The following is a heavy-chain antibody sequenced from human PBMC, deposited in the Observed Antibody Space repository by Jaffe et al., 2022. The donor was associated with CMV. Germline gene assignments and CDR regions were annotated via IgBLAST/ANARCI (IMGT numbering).Heavy chain of an antibody. J-gene: IGHJ3*02. CDR3: ARDLYLKDNKWDTFNDAFDI. CDR2: MSHDGSYK. V-gene: IGHV3-30*03. CDR1: RFTFSDYG. Sequence: QVQLVESGGGVVQPGGSLRLSCTTSRFTFSDYGFNWVRQAPGKGLEWVAVMSHDGSYKKYAESVKGRFAISRDNSKSTLFLQMDSLRPEDTAIYHCARDLYLKDNKWDTFNDAFDIWGLGTMVTVSS. D-gene: IGHD1-26*01.